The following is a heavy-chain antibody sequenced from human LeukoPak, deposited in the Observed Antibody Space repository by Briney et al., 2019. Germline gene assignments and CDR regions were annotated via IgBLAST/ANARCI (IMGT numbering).Heavy chain of an antibody. CDR2: INPNSGGT. D-gene: IGHD3-22*01. J-gene: IGHJ4*02. V-gene: IGHV1-2*04. Sequence: GASLKVSCKASGYTFTGYYMHWVRQAPGQRLEWMGWINPNSGGTNYAQKFQGWVTMTRDTSISTAYMELSRLRSDDTAVYYCARTQYYYDSSGYSGFDYWGQGTLVTVSS. CDR3: ARTQYYYDSSGYSGFDY. CDR1: GYTFTGYY.